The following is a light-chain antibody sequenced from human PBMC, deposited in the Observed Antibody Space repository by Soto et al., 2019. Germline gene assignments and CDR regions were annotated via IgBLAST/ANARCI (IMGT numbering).Light chain of an antibody. J-gene: IGKJ4*01. CDR2: DAT. CDR3: QQYQRYAPS. V-gene: IGKV1-16*01. Sequence: DIQMTQSPSSLSASVGDRVTIICRASQNINSYLAWFQQKPGKAPKSLIYDATSLQSGVPSRFSGSGSGIDFSLTIRSMQSEDIATYYCQQYQRYAPSFVGGTKLEIK. CDR1: QNINSY.